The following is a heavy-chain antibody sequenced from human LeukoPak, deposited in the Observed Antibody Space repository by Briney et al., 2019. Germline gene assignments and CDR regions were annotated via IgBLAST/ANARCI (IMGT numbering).Heavy chain of an antibody. J-gene: IGHJ6*03. V-gene: IGHV4-59*12. CDR2: IYYSGFT. Sequence: PSETLSLTCTVSGGSISSYYWSWIRQPPGKGLELIGYIYYSGFTNYNPSLKSRVTISVDTSKNQFSLKLSSVTAADTAVYYCARGYSYGYYYYYYMDVWGKGTTVTVSS. D-gene: IGHD5-18*01. CDR3: ARGYSYGYYYYYYMDV. CDR1: GGSISSYY.